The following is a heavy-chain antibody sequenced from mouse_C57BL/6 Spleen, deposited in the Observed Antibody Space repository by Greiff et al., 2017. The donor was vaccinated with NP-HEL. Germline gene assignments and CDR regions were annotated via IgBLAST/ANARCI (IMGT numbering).Heavy chain of an antibody. CDR3: ARNIDSSGYAMDY. V-gene: IGHV1-54*01. Sequence: QVQLQQSGAELVRPGTSVKVSCKASGYAFTNYLIEWVKQRPGQGLEWIGVINPGSGGTNYNEKFKGKATLTADKSSSTAYMQLSSLTSEDSAVYFCARNIDSSGYAMDYWGQGTSVTVSS. CDR1: GYAFTNYL. CDR2: INPGSGGT. J-gene: IGHJ4*01. D-gene: IGHD3-2*02.